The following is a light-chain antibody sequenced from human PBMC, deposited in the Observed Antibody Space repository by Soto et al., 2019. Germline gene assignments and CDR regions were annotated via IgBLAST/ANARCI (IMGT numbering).Light chain of an antibody. CDR3: SSYTSSSTLCV. J-gene: IGLJ1*01. V-gene: IGLV2-14*01. Sequence: QSALTQPASVSGSPGQSITISCTGTSSDVGGYNYVSWYPQHPGKAPKLMIYDVSNWPSGVSNRFSGSKSGNTASLTISGLQAEDEADYYCSSYTSSSTLCVFGTGTKVPS. CDR1: SSDVGGYNY. CDR2: DVS.